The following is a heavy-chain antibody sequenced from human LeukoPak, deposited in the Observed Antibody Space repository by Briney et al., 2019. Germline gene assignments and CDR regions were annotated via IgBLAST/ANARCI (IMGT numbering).Heavy chain of an antibody. D-gene: IGHD2-15*01. CDR2: ITTSSDLI. V-gene: IGHV3-48*02. Sequence: GGFLRLSRAASGFPFSDFNMNWVRQAPGKGLEWVSYITTSSDLIYYADSVKGRFTISRDNAKNSLYLQMNSLGDEDTAVYYCARAWWSYYYYGMDVWGQGTTVTVSS. CDR3: ARAWWSYYYYGMDV. CDR1: GFPFSDFN. J-gene: IGHJ6*02.